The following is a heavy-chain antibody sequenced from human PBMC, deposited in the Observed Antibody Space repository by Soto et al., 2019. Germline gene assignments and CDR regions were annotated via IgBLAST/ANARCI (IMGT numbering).Heavy chain of an antibody. D-gene: IGHD2-15*01. V-gene: IGHV4-31*03. CDR2: IFYSGTTS. CDR3: ARGGYCDSASCSRGPNWFDP. Sequence: PSETLSLTCSVSGGSINSYCYYLTWIRQNPGKGLEWIGYIFYSGTTSFYSPSLRSRSIISMDTSKNQFSLKLSSVTAADTAVYYCARGGYCDSASCSRGPNWFDPWGQGTLVTVSS. CDR1: GGSINSYCYY. J-gene: IGHJ5*02.